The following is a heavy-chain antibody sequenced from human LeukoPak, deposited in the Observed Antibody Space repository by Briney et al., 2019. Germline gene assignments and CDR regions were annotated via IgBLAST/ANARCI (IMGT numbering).Heavy chain of an antibody. J-gene: IGHJ5*02. V-gene: IGHV3-13*01. CDR3: ARGIGRPSWFDP. Sequence: GGSLRLSCAASGFTFSSYDMHWVRQATGKGLEWVSAIGTAGDTYYPGSVKGRFTISRENAKNSLYLQMNSLRAGDTAGNYCARGIGRPSWFDPWGQGTLVTVSS. CDR1: GFTFSSYD. CDR2: IGTAGDT.